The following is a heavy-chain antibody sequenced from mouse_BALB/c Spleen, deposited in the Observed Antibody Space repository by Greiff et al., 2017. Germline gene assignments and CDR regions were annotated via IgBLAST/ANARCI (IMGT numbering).Heavy chain of an antibody. Sequence: DVMLVESGGGLVKPGGSLKLSCAASGFTFSSYAMSWVRQTPEKRLEWVASISSGGSTYYPDSVKGRFTISRDNARNILYLQMSSLRSEDTAMYYCARPFDYWGQGTTLTVSS. V-gene: IGHV5-6-5*01. CDR1: GFTFSSYA. CDR3: ARPFDY. CDR2: ISSGGST. J-gene: IGHJ2*01.